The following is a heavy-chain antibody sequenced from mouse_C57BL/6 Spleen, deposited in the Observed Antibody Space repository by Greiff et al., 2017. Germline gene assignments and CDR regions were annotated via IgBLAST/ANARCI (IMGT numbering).Heavy chain of an antibody. J-gene: IGHJ4*01. Sequence: VQLQQSGPELVKPGASVKIPCKASGYTFTDYNMDWVKQSHGTSLEWIGDINPNNGGTIYNQKVKGKATLTVDKSSSTAYMELRSLTSEDTAVYYCARCGTMVATRGVCARDYWGQGPSVSVSS. V-gene: IGHV1-18*01. CDR1: GYTFTDYN. D-gene: IGHD2-2*01. CDR2: INPNNGGT. CDR3: ARCGTMVATRGVCARDY.